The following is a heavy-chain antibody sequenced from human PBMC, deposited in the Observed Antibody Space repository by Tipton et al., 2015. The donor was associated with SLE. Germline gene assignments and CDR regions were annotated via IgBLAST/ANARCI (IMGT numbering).Heavy chain of an antibody. CDR2: ISSSSSYI. V-gene: IGHV3-21*01. Sequence: SLRLSCAASGFTFSSYSMNWVRQAPGKGLEWVSSISSSSSYIYYADSVKGRFTISRDNAKNSLYLQMNSLRAEDTAVYYCAREAKGYYGMDVWGQGTTVTVSS. CDR3: AREAKGYYGMDV. CDR1: GFTFSSYS. J-gene: IGHJ6*02.